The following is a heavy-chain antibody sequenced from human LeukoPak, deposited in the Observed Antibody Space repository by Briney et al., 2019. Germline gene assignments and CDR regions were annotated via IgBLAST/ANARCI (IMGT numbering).Heavy chain of an antibody. D-gene: IGHD1-1*01. J-gene: IGHJ3*02. CDR2: INAGNGNT. V-gene: IGHV1-3*01. Sequence: ASVKVSCKASGYTFTSYAMHWVRQAPGQRLEWMGWINAGNGNTKYSQEFQGRVTITRDTSASTAYMELSSLRSEDTAVYYCARWEGRWNDFGRQYAFDIWGQGTMVTVSS. CDR1: GYTFTSYA. CDR3: ARWEGRWNDFGRQYAFDI.